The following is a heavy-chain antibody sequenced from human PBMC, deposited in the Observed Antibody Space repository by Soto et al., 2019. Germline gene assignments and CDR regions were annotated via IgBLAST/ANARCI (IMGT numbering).Heavy chain of an antibody. CDR1: GYTFTTYY. Sequence: QVQLVQSGAEVKKPGASVKVSCKASGYTFTTYYMHWVRQAPGQGLEWMGIISPDGGRTSYAHKVQGRVTLNRVTSTSTVYMELSRLRSEHTAVYYCATRDPGHYWGQGTLVTVTS. CDR3: ATRDPGHY. V-gene: IGHV1-46*01. J-gene: IGHJ4*02. CDR2: ISPDGGRT.